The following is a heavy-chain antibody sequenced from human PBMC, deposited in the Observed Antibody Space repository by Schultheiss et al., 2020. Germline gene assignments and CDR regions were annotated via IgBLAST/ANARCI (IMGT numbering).Heavy chain of an antibody. CDR2: IIPILGIA. V-gene: IGHV1-69*04. J-gene: IGHJ5*02. CDR3: AREGYCSGGSCYGFDP. Sequence: SVKVSGKASGYTFTSYDISWVRQAPGQGLEWMGRIIPILGIANYAQKFQGRVTMTRDTSTSTVYMELSSLRAEDTAVYYCAREGYCSGGSCYGFDPWGQGPLGTVAA. CDR1: GYTFTSYD. D-gene: IGHD2-15*01.